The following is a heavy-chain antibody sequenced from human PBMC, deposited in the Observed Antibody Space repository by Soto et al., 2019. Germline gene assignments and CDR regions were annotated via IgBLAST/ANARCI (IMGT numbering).Heavy chain of an antibody. CDR1: GFSFDEYA. CDR3: ARVFSTRSRSSAVVD. Sequence: EVLLVESGGGLVQPGRSLRLSCVISGFSFDEYAVHWVRQAPGKGLEWVSGLNLNSEVMGYADSVRGRFRASTDHAENSLILQMNSLRPDDTATCFCARVFSTRSRSSAVVDWGQGTRVTVSS. J-gene: IGHJ4*02. CDR2: LNLNSEVM. V-gene: IGHV3-9*01. D-gene: IGHD6-6*01.